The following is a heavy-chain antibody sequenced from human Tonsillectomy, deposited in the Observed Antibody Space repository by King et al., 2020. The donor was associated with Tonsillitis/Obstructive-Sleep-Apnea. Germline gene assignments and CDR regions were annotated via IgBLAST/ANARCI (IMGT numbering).Heavy chain of an antibody. J-gene: IGHJ3*02. V-gene: IGHV3-9*01. CDR2: ISWNSGSI. D-gene: IGHD6-13*01. CDR3: AKDLIIAVSGTPGDAFDI. CDR1: GFTFDDYA. Sequence: VQLVESGGGLVQPGRSLRLSCAASGFTFDDYAMYWVRQAPGKGLEWVSGISWNSGSIVCADSVKGRFTISRDNAKNFLYLQMNSLRAEDTALYYCAKDLIIAVSGTPGDAFDIWGQGTMVTVSS.